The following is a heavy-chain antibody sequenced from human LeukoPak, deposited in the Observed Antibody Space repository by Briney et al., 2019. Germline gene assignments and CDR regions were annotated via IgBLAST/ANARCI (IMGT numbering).Heavy chain of an antibody. Sequence: GGSLRLTYAASGFTFSSYWMHWVRQAPGKGLVWVSRINSDGSSTSYADSVKGRFTISRDNAKNTLYLQMNSLRAEDTAVYYCARDLDGVLYGMDVWGQGTTVTVSS. D-gene: IGHD3-16*01. V-gene: IGHV3-74*01. CDR3: ARDLDGVLYGMDV. CDR1: GFTFSSYW. J-gene: IGHJ6*02. CDR2: INSDGSST.